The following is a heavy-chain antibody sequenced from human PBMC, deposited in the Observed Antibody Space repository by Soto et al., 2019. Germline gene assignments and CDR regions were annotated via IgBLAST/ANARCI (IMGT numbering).Heavy chain of an antibody. CDR3: ARDRIPCTNGVCYFDY. Sequence: GGSLRLSCAASGFTFSSYGMHWVRQAPGKGLEWVAVIWYDGSNKYYADSVKGRFTISRDNSKNTLYLQMNSLRAEDTAVYYCARDRIPCTNGVCYFDYWGQGTLVTVSS. CDR2: IWYDGSNK. J-gene: IGHJ4*02. CDR1: GFTFSSYG. V-gene: IGHV3-33*01. D-gene: IGHD2-8*01.